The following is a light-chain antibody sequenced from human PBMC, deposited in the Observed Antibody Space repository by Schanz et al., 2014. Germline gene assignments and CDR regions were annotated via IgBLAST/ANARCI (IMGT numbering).Light chain of an antibody. CDR2: EVS. V-gene: IGKV2D-29*01. Sequence: DILMTQTPLSLSVTPGQPASISCKSTQSLLHSDGKTYLCWYLQKPGQPPQLLMSEVSNRFSGVPDRFSGRGAGTDFTLTSRRVEDEDVGDYYCMQSLHFTTFGGGTKVESK. CDR3: MQSLHFTT. CDR1: QSLLHSDGKTY. J-gene: IGKJ4*01.